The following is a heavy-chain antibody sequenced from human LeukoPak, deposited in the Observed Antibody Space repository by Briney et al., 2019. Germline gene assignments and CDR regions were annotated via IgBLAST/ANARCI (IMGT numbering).Heavy chain of an antibody. CDR1: GGSISSSSYY. J-gene: IGHJ5*02. Sequence: SETLSLTCTVSGGSISSSSYYWGWIRQPPGEGLEWIGSASYGGTTYYNPSLKSRVTISGDMSKNQFLLKLNSVTAADTAVYYCARSTIAAAVVNWFDPWGQGTLVTVSS. CDR2: ASYGGTT. V-gene: IGHV4-39*01. CDR3: ARSTIAAAVVNWFDP. D-gene: IGHD6-13*01.